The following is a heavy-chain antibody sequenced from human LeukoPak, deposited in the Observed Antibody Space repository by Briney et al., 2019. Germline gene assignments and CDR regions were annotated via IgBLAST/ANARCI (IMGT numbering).Heavy chain of an antibody. J-gene: IGHJ4*02. Sequence: GGSLRLSCAASGFTFSSYAIHWVRQAPGKGLEWVAVISYDGSYKYYADSVKGRFTISRDNSKNTLYLQMNSLRAEDTAVYYCARDQEYSSSLDYWGQGTLVTVSS. CDR3: ARDQEYSSSLDY. CDR2: ISYDGSYK. V-gene: IGHV3-30*01. CDR1: GFTFSSYA. D-gene: IGHD6-6*01.